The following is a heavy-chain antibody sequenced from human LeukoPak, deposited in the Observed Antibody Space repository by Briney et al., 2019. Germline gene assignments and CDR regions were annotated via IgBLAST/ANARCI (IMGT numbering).Heavy chain of an antibody. Sequence: PGGSLRLSCAASGFTFSTYSMNWVRQAPGKGLEWVSSISSSSSYIYYADSVKGRFTISRDNAKNSLYLQMNSLRAEDTAVYYCARDTVKNFDYWGQGTLVTVSS. D-gene: IGHD3-16*02. J-gene: IGHJ4*02. CDR3: ARDTVKNFDY. CDR2: ISSSSSYI. CDR1: GFTFSTYS. V-gene: IGHV3-21*01.